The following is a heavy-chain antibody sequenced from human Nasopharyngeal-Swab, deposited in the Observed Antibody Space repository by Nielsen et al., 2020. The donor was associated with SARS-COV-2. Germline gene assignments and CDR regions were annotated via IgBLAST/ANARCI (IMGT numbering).Heavy chain of an antibody. Sequence: GGSLRLSCKGSGYRFTNYCICWVRQMPGKGLEWMGILYPGDSDTRYSPSFQGQVTISADKSITTAYLQWDSLMASDTAMYYCARRDSSSWYGVGAFDIWGQGTMVTVSS. V-gene: IGHV5-51*01. CDR2: LYPGDSDT. D-gene: IGHD6-13*01. CDR3: ARRDSSSWYGVGAFDI. CDR1: GYRFTNYC. J-gene: IGHJ3*02.